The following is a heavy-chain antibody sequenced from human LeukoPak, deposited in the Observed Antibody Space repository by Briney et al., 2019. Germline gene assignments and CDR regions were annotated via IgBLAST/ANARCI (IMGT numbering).Heavy chain of an antibody. CDR3: ARDPHYYDSSGYGDY. CDR1: GFTFSDYS. D-gene: IGHD3-22*01. V-gene: IGHV3-48*02. CDR2: ISGSSNTI. Sequence: GGSLRLSCAASGFTFSDYSMNWVRQAPGKGLEWVSYISGSSNTIYYADSVKGRFTISRDNARNSLYLQMNSLRDEDTAEYYCARDPHYYDSSGYGDYWGQGTLVTVSS. J-gene: IGHJ4*02.